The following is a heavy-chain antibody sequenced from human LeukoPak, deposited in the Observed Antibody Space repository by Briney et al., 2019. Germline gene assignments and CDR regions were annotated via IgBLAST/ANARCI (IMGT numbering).Heavy chain of an antibody. CDR2: INYSGNT. V-gene: IGHV4-59*08. Sequence: SETLSLTCEVYGTSFSSYYWSWIRQPPGKGLEWIGYINYSGNTNYNPSLKSRVTISVDTSKNQFSLKLSSVTAADTAVYYCASFSWGSGSYNQEAIWSWFDPWGQGTLVTVSS. CDR1: GTSFSSYY. CDR3: ASFSWGSGSYNQEAIWSWFDP. D-gene: IGHD3-10*01. J-gene: IGHJ5*02.